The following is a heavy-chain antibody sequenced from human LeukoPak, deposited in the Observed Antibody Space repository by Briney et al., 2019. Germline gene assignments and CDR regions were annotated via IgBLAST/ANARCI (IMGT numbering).Heavy chain of an antibody. J-gene: IGHJ4*02. CDR3: ARVQAYCGGDCYSW. D-gene: IGHD2-21*02. CDR2: IYTSGST. CDR1: GGSISSYY. V-gene: IGHV4-4*07. Sequence: SETLSLTCTVSGGSISSYYWSWIRQPAGKGLEWIGRIYTSGSTNYNPSLKSRVTMSVDTSKNQFSLKLSSVTAADTAVYYCARVQAYCGGDCYSWWGQGTLVTVSS.